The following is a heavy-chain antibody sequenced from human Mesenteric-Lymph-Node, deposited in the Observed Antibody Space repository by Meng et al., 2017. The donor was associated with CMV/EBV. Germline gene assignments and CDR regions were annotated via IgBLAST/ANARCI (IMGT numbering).Heavy chain of an antibody. CDR1: GGSISSSSYY. D-gene: IGHD2-2*01. V-gene: IGHV4-39*07. J-gene: IGHJ6*02. Sequence: SETLSLTCTVSGGSISSSSYYWGWIRQPPGKGLEWIGSIYYSGSTYYNPSLKSRVTISVDTSKNQFSLKLSSVTAADTAVYYCARDRVLFSVVVPAAKGGMDVWGQGTTVTVSS. CDR3: ARDRVLFSVVVPAAKGGMDV. CDR2: IYYSGST.